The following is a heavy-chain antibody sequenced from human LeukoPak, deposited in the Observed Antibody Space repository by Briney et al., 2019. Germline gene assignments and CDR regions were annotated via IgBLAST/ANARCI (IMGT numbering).Heavy chain of an antibody. D-gene: IGHD5-24*01. J-gene: IGHJ4*02. Sequence: GESLKISCEASGFNFNNYWVGRVRQMPGKGLEWMGIIYPGEYDTRYSPSFQGHVTISADKSISTAYLQWSSLKASDTAMYYCARLEGPYTYVPFDYWGQGTLVTVSS. CDR3: ARLEGPYTYVPFDY. V-gene: IGHV5-51*01. CDR2: IYPGEYDT. CDR1: GFNFNNYW.